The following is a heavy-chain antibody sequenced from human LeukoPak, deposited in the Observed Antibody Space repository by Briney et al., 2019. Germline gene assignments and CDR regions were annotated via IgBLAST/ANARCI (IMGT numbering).Heavy chain of an antibody. CDR2: IYYSGST. J-gene: IGHJ3*02. CDR1: GFTFDNFA. CDR3: ARGAYDSSGPIDAFDI. D-gene: IGHD3-22*01. V-gene: IGHV4-59*12. Sequence: LRLSCAASGFTFDNFAMHWVRQPPGKGLEWIGYIYYSGSTNYNPSLKSRVTISVDTSKNQFSLKLSSVTAADTAVYYCARGAYDSSGPIDAFDIWGQGTMVTVSS.